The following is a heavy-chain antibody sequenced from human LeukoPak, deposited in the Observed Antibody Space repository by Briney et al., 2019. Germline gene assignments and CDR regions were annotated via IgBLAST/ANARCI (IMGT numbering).Heavy chain of an antibody. CDR1: GFTFDDYA. CDR3: AKDGGYSGYDHFDY. CDR2: ISWNGGSI. D-gene: IGHD5-12*01. Sequence: GGSLRLSCAASGFTFDDYAMHWVRQAPGKGLEWVSGISWNGGSIGYADSVKGRFTISRDNAKNSLYLQMNSLRAEDMALYYCAKDGGYSGYDHFDYWGQGTLVTVSS. J-gene: IGHJ4*02. V-gene: IGHV3-9*03.